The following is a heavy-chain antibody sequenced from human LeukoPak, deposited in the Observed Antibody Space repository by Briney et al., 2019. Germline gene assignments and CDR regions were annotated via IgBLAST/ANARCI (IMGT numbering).Heavy chain of an antibody. CDR2: IYPGDSDT. CDR3: AKDSLYGSPKFDY. V-gene: IGHV5-51*01. J-gene: IGHJ4*02. D-gene: IGHD1-26*01. Sequence: HGESLKISCKGSGYSFTSYWIGWVRQMPGKGLEWMGLIYPGDSDTRYSPSFQGRVTISADKSISTAYLQWSSLKASDTAMYYCAKDSLYGSPKFDYWGQGTLVTVSS. CDR1: GYSFTSYW.